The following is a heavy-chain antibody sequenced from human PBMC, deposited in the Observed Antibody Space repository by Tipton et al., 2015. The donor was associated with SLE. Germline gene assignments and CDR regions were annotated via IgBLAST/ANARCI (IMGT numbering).Heavy chain of an antibody. Sequence: TLSLTCTVSGYSISSGYYWGWIRQPPGKGLEWIGSIYHSGSTYYNPSLKSRVTISVDTSKNQFSLKLSSVTAADTAVYYCARRRGSSGGSNNWCDPWGQGSLVTGSS. CDR1: GYSISSGYY. V-gene: IGHV4-38-2*02. CDR2: IYHSGST. CDR3: ARRRGSSGGSNNWCDP. D-gene: IGHD6-19*01. J-gene: IGHJ5*02.